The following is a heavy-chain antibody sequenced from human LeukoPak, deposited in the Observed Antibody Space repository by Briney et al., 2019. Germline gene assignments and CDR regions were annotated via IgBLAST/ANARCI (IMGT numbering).Heavy chain of an antibody. J-gene: IGHJ4*02. V-gene: IGHV3-30*18. CDR2: ISYDGSNK. Sequence: GGSLRLSCAASGFTFSSYGMDWVRQAPGNGLEWVAVISYDGSNKYYADSVKGRFTISRDNSKNTLYLQMNSLRAEDTAVYYCAKDQGYQGYGDYWGQGILVTVSS. CDR1: GFTFSSYG. CDR3: AKDQGYQGYGDY. D-gene: IGHD5-12*01.